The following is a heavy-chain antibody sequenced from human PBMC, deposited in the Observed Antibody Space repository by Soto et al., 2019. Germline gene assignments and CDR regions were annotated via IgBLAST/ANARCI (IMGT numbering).Heavy chain of an antibody. CDR2: IGTAGDT. J-gene: IGHJ2*01. CDR1: GFTFSSYD. CDR3: ARSRGGPGWQWYFDL. D-gene: IGHD3-16*01. V-gene: IGHV3-13*01. Sequence: GGSLRLSCAASGFTFSSYDMHWVRQATGKGLEWVSAIGTAGDTYYPGSVKGRFTISRENAKNSLYLQMNSLRAGDTAVYYCARSRGGPGWQWYFDLWGRGTLVTVSS.